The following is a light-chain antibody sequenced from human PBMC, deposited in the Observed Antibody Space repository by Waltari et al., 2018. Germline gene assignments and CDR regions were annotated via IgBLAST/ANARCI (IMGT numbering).Light chain of an antibody. CDR3: QQRRNWPLT. Sequence: SRRALQSLSNYLAWYQQKPGQAPRLLIYDTSNRATGIPARFSGSGFGTDFTLTISSLEPEDFAVYYCQQRRNWPLTFGGGTKVEIK. CDR2: DTS. CDR1: QSLSNY. V-gene: IGKV3-11*01. J-gene: IGKJ4*01.